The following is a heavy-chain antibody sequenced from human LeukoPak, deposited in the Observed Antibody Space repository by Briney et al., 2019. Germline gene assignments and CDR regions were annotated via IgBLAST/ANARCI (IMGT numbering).Heavy chain of an antibody. D-gene: IGHD3-22*01. CDR3: ARGYYDSSGYYTEFAN. CDR1: GGSISSDY. V-gene: IGHV4-4*07. CDR2: IYTSGST. J-gene: IGHJ4*02. Sequence: SETLSLTCTVSGGSISSDYWSWVRQPPGKGLEWIGRIYTSGSTDYNPSLKSRVTMSADTSKNKFSLKVTSVTAADTAIYYCARGYYDSSGYYTEFANWGQGTLVTVSS.